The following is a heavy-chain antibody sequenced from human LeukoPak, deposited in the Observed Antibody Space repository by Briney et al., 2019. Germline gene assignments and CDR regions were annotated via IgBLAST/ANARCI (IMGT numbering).Heavy chain of an antibody. Sequence: SETLSLTCTVSGGSISSSSYYWGWIRQPPGKGLEWIGSIYYSGSTYYNPSLKSRVTLSVDKSKNQFSLKLSSVTAADTAVYYCATMRIYCSSTSCQEGIGNDAFDIWGQGTMVTVSS. CDR3: ATMRIYCSSTSCQEGIGNDAFDI. CDR1: GGSISSSSYY. CDR2: IYYSGST. J-gene: IGHJ3*02. V-gene: IGHV4-39*07. D-gene: IGHD2-2*01.